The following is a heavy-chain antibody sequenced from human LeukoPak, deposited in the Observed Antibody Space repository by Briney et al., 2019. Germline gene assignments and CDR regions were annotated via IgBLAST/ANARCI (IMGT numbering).Heavy chain of an antibody. D-gene: IGHD2-15*01. CDR1: GGSMSSSSYY. V-gene: IGHV4-39*07. J-gene: IGHJ4*02. CDR3: ARDGDCRSGSCYVFDY. CDR2: IYYSGST. Sequence: SETLSLTCTVSGGSMSSSSYYWGWVRQPPGKGLEWIGSIYYSGSTYYNPSLKSRVTISADTSKNQFSLKLRSVTAADTAVYYCARDGDCRSGSCYVFDYWGQGTLVTVSS.